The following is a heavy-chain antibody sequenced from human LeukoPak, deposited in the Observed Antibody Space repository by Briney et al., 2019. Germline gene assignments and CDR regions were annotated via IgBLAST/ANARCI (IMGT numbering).Heavy chain of an antibody. CDR3: ARARIVGESSLQY. V-gene: IGHV1-2*02. CDR1: GHTFTGYY. J-gene: IGHJ4*02. CDR2: INPNSGGT. D-gene: IGHD1-26*01. Sequence: ASVKVSCKASGHTFTGYYMHWVRQAPGQGLEWMGWINPNSGGTNYAQKFQGRVTMTRDTSISTAYMELSSLRSEDTAVYYCARARIVGESSLQYWGQGTLVTVSS.